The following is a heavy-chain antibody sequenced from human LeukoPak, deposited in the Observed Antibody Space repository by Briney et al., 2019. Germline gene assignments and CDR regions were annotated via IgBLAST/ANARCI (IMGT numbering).Heavy chain of an antibody. CDR2: VYYSGST. Sequence: SETLSLTCTVSGGSISNTNYYWGWIRQPPGKGLEWIGSVYYSGSTHYNPSLKSRLTISIDTSKKQFSLTLSSVTAADTAVYYCARDRVATTDYWGQGTLVTVSS. V-gene: IGHV4-39*01. CDR1: GGSISNTNYY. J-gene: IGHJ4*02. D-gene: IGHD5-12*01. CDR3: ARDRVATTDY.